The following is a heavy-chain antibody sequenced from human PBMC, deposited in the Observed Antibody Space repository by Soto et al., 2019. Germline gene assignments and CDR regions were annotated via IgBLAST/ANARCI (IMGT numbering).Heavy chain of an antibody. CDR3: ARGRFLEWSLYSYYYYGMDV. V-gene: IGHV1-69*13. Sequence: SVKVSCKASGGTFSSYAISWVRQAPGQGPEWMGGIIPIFGTANYAQKFQGRVTITADESTSTAYMELSSLRSEDTAVYYCARGRFLEWSLYSYYYYGMDVWGQGTTVTVAS. J-gene: IGHJ6*02. D-gene: IGHD3-3*01. CDR2: IIPIFGTA. CDR1: GGTFSSYA.